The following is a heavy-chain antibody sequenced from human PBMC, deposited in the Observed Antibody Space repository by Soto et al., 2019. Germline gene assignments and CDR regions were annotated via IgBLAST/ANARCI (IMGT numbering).Heavy chain of an antibody. Sequence: SVKVSCEASGGTFSRYAISWVRQAPGQGLEWMGGIIPIFGTANYAQKFQGRVTITADESTSTAYMELSSLRSEDTAVYYCARAGPVEMATSFDYWGQGSLVTVSS. V-gene: IGHV1-69*13. CDR1: GGTFSRYA. D-gene: IGHD5-12*01. J-gene: IGHJ4*02. CDR2: IIPIFGTA. CDR3: ARAGPVEMATSFDY.